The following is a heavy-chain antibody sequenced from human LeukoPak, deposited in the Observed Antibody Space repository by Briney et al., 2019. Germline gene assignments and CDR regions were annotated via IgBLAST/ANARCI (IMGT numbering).Heavy chain of an antibody. J-gene: IGHJ4*02. CDR1: GYSFTSYG. Sequence: ASVKVSCKTSGYSFTSYGLSWVRQAPGQGPEWMGWISVYNGNTNYTQKFQDRLTMTRDTSTSTAYMELRGLRSDDTAIYYCARLPRNYGDYVAYWGQGTLVTASS. D-gene: IGHD4-17*01. CDR3: ARLPRNYGDYVAY. V-gene: IGHV1-18*01. CDR2: ISVYNGNT.